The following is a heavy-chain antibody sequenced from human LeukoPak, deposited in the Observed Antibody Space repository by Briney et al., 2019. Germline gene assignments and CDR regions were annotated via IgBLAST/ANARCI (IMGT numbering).Heavy chain of an antibody. D-gene: IGHD2-2*01. J-gene: IGHJ6*02. Sequence: ASVKVSCKASGCTFTSYAMHWVRQAPGQRLEWMGWINAGNGNTKYSQKFQGRVTITRDTSASTAYMELSSLRSEDTAVYYCARHGPYCSSTSCYYYDYYYGMDVWGQGTRSPSP. V-gene: IGHV1-3*01. CDR2: INAGNGNT. CDR3: ARHGPYCSSTSCYYYDYYYGMDV. CDR1: GCTFTSYA.